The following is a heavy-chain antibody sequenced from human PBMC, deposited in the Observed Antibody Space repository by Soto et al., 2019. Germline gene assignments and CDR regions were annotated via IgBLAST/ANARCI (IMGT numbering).Heavy chain of an antibody. D-gene: IGHD2-21*02. J-gene: IGHJ4*02. CDR2: IIPIFGTA. CDR1: GGTFSSYA. V-gene: IGHV1-69*12. CDR3: ASSGWHIVVVTAVHYFDY. Sequence: QVQLVQSGAEVKKPGSSVKVSCKASGGTFSSYAISWVRQAPGQGLEWMGGIIPIFGTANYAQKFQGRVTITADEYTSIAYMELSSLRSEDTAVYYCASSGWHIVVVTAVHYFDYWGQGTLVTVSS.